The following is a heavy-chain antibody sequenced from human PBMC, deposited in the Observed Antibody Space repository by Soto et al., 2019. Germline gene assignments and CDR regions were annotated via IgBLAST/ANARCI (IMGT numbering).Heavy chain of an antibody. CDR1: GYTFSTYW. D-gene: IGHD3-3*01. J-gene: IGHJ5*02. Sequence: GESLKISCKGSGYTFSTYWIGWVRQMPGKGLEWMGDIYPGHSETRYSPSFEGRVTISADKSISTAYLQWSSLEASDTAMYYCISGYYTWFDPWGHGTLVTVSS. CDR3: ISGYYTWFDP. CDR2: IYPGHSET. V-gene: IGHV5-51*01.